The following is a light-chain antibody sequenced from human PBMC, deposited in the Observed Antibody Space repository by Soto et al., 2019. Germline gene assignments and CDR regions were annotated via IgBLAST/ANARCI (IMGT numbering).Light chain of an antibody. CDR1: QSISSW. CDR3: QQYNSYSLT. Sequence: DIQMTQSPSTLSASVGDRVTSTCRANQSISSWLAWYQQKPGKAPKFLIYDASSLESGVPSRFSGSGSGTEFTLTISSLQPDDFATYYCQQYNSYSLTFGGGTKVEIK. J-gene: IGKJ4*01. V-gene: IGKV1-5*01. CDR2: DAS.